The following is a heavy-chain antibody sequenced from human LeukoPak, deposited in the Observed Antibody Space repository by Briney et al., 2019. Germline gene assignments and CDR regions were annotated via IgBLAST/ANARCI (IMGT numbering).Heavy chain of an antibody. J-gene: IGHJ4*02. CDR2: IRYDGSNK. CDR3: AKGSSSWYDYAY. CDR1: GFTFSSYG. V-gene: IGHV3-30*02. D-gene: IGHD6-13*01. Sequence: GGSLRLSCAASGFTFSSYGMHWVRQAPGKGLEWVAFIRYDGSNKYYADSVKGRFTISRDNSKNTLYLQMNSLRAEDTALYYCAKGSSSWYDYAYWGQGSLVTVSS.